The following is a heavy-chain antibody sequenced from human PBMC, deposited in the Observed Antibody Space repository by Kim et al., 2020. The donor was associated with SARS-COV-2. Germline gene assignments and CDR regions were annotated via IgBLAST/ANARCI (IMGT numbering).Heavy chain of an antibody. J-gene: IGHJ6*02. CDR2: IDPSDSYT. D-gene: IGHD2-15*01. CDR3: ARRRLLLPTEQYYYGMDV. V-gene: IGHV5-10-1*01. CDR1: GYSFTSYW. Sequence: GESLKISCKGSGYSFTSYWISWVRQMPGKGLEWMGRIDPSDSYTNYSPSFQGHVTISADKSISTAYLQWSSLKASDTAMYYCARRRLLLPTEQYYYGMDVWGQGTTVTVSS.